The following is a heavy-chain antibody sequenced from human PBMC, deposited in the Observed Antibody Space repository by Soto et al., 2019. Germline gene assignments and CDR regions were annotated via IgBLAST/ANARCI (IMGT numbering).Heavy chain of an antibody. CDR3: ARDPGYYDFWSGYPHFDY. J-gene: IGHJ4*02. CDR2: INSDGSST. Sequence: GGSLRLSCAASGFTFSSYWMHWVRQAPGKGLVWVSRINSDGSSTSYADSVKGRFTISRDNAKNTLYLQMNSLRAEDTAVYYCARDPGYYDFWSGYPHFDYWGQGTLVTVSS. CDR1: GFTFSSYW. D-gene: IGHD3-3*01. V-gene: IGHV3-74*01.